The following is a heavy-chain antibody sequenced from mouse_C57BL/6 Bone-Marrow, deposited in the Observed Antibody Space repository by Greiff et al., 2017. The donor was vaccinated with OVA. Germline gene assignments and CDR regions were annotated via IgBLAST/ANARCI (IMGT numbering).Heavy chain of an antibody. Sequence: VQLQQPGAELVMPGASVKLSCKASGYTFTSYWMHWVKQRPGQGLEWIGEIDPSDSYTNYNQKFKGKSTLTVDKSSSTAYMQLSSLTSEDSAVYYCARRGYYEYFDVWGTGTTVTVSS. J-gene: IGHJ1*03. D-gene: IGHD2-4*01. V-gene: IGHV1-69*01. CDR2: IDPSDSYT. CDR3: ARRGYYEYFDV. CDR1: GYTFTSYW.